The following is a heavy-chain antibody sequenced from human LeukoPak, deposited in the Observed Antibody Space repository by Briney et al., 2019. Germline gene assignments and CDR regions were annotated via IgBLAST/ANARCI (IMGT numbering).Heavy chain of an antibody. J-gene: IGHJ4*02. CDR2: IWSDGSNK. CDR3: AKDAQRGFDYSNSLEY. V-gene: IGHV3-33*06. Sequence: GGSLRLSCAASGFTFSHYGFHWVRQAPGKGLEWVAAIWSDGSNKYYGDSVKGRFIIYRDDSQNTVYLQMNSLRAEDTAVYYCAKDAQRGFDYSNSLEYWGQGSLVTVSS. CDR1: GFTFSHYG. D-gene: IGHD4-11*01.